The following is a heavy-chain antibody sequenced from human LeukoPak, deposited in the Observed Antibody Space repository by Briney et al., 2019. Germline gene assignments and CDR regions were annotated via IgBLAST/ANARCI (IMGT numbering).Heavy chain of an antibody. CDR1: GFTFSSYS. D-gene: IGHD3-22*01. Sequence: GGSLRLSCAASGFTFSSYSMNWVRQAPGKGLEWVSSISSSSSYIYYADSVKGRFTISRDNAKNSLYLQMNSLRAEDTAVYYCARDPQYYDSSGYHEYWGQGTLVTVSS. V-gene: IGHV3-21*01. CDR3: ARDPQYYDSSGYHEY. J-gene: IGHJ4*02. CDR2: ISSSSSYI.